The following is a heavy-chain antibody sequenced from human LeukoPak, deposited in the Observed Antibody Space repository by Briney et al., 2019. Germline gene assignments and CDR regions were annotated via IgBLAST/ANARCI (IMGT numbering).Heavy chain of an antibody. CDR3: ARWGSIAVARFDY. Sequence: PSETLSLTCTVSVGSISSDYWSWIREPPGKGLEWIGYYTGSTNSNPSLTRRVNISVDTSKNQFSLNLPSVTAADTAVYYCARWGSIAVARFDYWGQGTLVTVSS. D-gene: IGHD6-6*01. CDR2: YTGST. J-gene: IGHJ4*02. CDR1: VGSISSDY. V-gene: IGHV4-59*01.